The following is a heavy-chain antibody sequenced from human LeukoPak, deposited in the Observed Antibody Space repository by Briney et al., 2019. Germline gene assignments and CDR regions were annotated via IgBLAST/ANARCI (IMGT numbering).Heavy chain of an antibody. D-gene: IGHD3-9*01. CDR1: VFPFRRYA. CDR2: MSYDGSNK. Sequence: GGSVRLSCGASVFPFRRYAMHGVREATGKGLEWVAVMSYDGSNKYYADSVKGRFTISRDNSKNTLYLQMNSLRAEDTAVYYCARGGNTYYDMPDNWFDPWGQGTLVTVSS. J-gene: IGHJ5*02. V-gene: IGHV3-30*04. CDR3: ARGGNTYYDMPDNWFDP.